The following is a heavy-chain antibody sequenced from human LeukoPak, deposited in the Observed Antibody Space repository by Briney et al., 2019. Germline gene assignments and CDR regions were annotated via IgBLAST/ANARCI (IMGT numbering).Heavy chain of an antibody. CDR3: ASAYYYASGNYGGFDY. CDR1: VGSISSYY. Sequence: PSETLSLTCTVSVGSISSYYWSWIRQPPGKGLEWIGYIYYSGSTNYNPSLKNRVTISVDTSKNQFSLKLSSVTAADTAVYYCASAYYYASGNYGGFDYWGQGTLVTVSS. CDR2: IYYSGST. D-gene: IGHD3-10*01. V-gene: IGHV4-59*01. J-gene: IGHJ4*02.